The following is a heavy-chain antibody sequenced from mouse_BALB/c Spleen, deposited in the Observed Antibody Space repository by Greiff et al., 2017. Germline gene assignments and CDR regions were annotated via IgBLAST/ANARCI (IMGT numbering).Heavy chain of an antibody. J-gene: IGHJ4*01. CDR2: ISTYYGDA. CDR1: GYTFTDYA. CDR3: ARDHYGSSPYAMDY. D-gene: IGHD1-1*01. Sequence: QVQLKESGAELVRPGVSVKISCKGSGYTFTDYAMHWVKQSHAKSLEWIGVISTYYGDASYNQKFKGKATMTVDKSSSTAYMELARLTSEDSAIYYCARDHYGSSPYAMDYWGQGTSVTVSS. V-gene: IGHV1S137*01.